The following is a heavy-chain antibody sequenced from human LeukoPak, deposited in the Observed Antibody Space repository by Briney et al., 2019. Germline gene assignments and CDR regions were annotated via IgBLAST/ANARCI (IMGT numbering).Heavy chain of an antibody. D-gene: IGHD6-13*01. CDR2: IYYSGST. CDR3: ARVAAGIGYFEH. Sequence: PSETLSLTCTVSGGSLSSYYWSWVRQPPGKGLEWIGYIYYSGSTNYNPSLKSRVTISVATSKNQFSLKLSSVTAADTAVYYCARVAAGIGYFEHWGQGTLVTVSS. CDR1: GGSLSSYY. J-gene: IGHJ1*01. V-gene: IGHV4-59*08.